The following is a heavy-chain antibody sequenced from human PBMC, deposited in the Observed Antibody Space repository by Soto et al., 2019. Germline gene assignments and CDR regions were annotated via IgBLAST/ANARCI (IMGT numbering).Heavy chain of an antibody. CDR1: GGSISSSSYY. CDR3: ARIEVGGSYFKFGIDY. Sequence: SETLSLTCTVSGGSISSSSYYWGWIRQPPGKGLEWIGSIYYSGSTYYNPSLKSRVTISVDTSKNQFSLKLSSVTAADMAVYYCARIEVGGSYFKFGIDYWGQGTLVTVSS. V-gene: IGHV4-39*01. CDR2: IYYSGST. D-gene: IGHD1-26*01. J-gene: IGHJ4*02.